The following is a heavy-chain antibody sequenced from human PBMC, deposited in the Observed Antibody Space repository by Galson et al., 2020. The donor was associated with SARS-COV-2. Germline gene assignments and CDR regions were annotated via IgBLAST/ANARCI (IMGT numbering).Heavy chain of an antibody. CDR2: IYTGDSDT. D-gene: IGHD5-12*01. J-gene: IGHJ4*02. CDR1: GYSFTSYW. CDR3: AGSSRDGYNSGFDY. Sequence: GGSLNISCQGSGYSFTSYWIGWLRQLPGQGLECLRLIYTGDSDTRYSPSFQGQVTISADKSISTAYLQWSSLKAPDTAMYYCAGSSRDGYNSGFDYWGQGTLVTVSS. V-gene: IGHV5-51*01.